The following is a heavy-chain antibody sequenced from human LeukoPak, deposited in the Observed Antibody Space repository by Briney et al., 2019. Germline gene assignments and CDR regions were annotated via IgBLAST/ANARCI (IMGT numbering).Heavy chain of an antibody. Sequence: GGSLRLSCAASGFTFSGFSMSWVRQSPTKGLEWVANIKQDGGEKYYVDSVKGRFTISRDNAKNSLSLQMNNLRVEDTAVYYCARAGSHWHYVXWXQGTVVTVSS. CDR3: ARAGSHWHYVX. D-gene: IGHD3-10*01. CDR1: GFTFSGFS. CDR2: IKQDGGEK. J-gene: IGHJ4*02. V-gene: IGHV3-7*01.